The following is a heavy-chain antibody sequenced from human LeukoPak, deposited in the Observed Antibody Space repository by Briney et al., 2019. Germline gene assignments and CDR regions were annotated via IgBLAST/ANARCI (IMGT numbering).Heavy chain of an antibody. J-gene: IGHJ4*02. CDR2: ISGYTGAT. D-gene: IGHD2-15*01. V-gene: IGHV1-18*01. CDR3: ARDTPGLAKLFDY. CDR1: GYTFTSYG. Sequence: ASVKVSCKASGYTFTSYGISWVRQAPGQGLESMGWISGYTGATHYSVKLQDRLTVTTDTSTNTAYMELGSLRSADTAVYFCARDTPGLAKLFDYWGQGTLVTVSS.